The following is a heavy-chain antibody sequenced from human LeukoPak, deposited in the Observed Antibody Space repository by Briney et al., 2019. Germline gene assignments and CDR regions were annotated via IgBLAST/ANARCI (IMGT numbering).Heavy chain of an antibody. CDR3: ARGSDYYYYTMDV. Sequence: ASVKVSCKASGYTFTGYYIHWVRQAPGQGLEWMGWINPNSGGTHYIQKFQGRVTMTRDTSISTAYMELSRLRSDDTAVYYCARGSDYYYYTMDVWGQGTTVTVSS. J-gene: IGHJ6*02. CDR2: INPNSGGT. CDR1: GYTFTGYY. V-gene: IGHV1-2*02.